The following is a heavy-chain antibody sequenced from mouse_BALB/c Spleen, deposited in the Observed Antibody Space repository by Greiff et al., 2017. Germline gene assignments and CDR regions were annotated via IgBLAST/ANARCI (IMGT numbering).Heavy chain of an antibody. CDR3: ARVDGNYWYFDV. CDR2: ISSGGSYT. V-gene: IGHV5-9-4*01. J-gene: IGHJ1*01. Sequence: EVKVEESGGGLVKPGGSLKLSCAASGFTFSSYAMSWVRQSPEKRLEWVAEISSGGSYTYYPDTVTGRFTISRDNAKNTLYLEMSSLRSEDTARYYCARVDGNYWYFDVWGAGTTVTVSA. CDR1: GFTFSSYA. D-gene: IGHD2-1*01.